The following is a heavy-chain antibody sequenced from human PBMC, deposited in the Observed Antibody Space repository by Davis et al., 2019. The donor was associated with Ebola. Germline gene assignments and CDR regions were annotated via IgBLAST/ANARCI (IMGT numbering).Heavy chain of an antibody. J-gene: IGHJ3*02. D-gene: IGHD3-3*01. CDR1: GGSFSGYY. CDR2: INHSGST. V-gene: IGHV4-34*01. Sequence: SETLSLTCAVYGGSFSGYYWSWIRQPPGKGLEWIGEINHSGSTNYNPSLKSRVTISVDTSKSQFSLKLSSVTAADTAVYYCARGLRFLEWLLSRQNDAFDIWGQGTMVTVSS. CDR3: ARGLRFLEWLLSRQNDAFDI.